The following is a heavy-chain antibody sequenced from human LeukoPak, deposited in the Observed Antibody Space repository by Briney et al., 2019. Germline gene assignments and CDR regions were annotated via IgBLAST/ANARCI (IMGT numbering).Heavy chain of an antibody. Sequence: PGGSLRLSCAASGFTFSSYAMHWVRQAPGKGLEWVAVISDDGSNKYYADSVQGRFTISRDNSKNTLYLQMNSLTAEDTAVYYCARDTADLKWLSRGNGMDVWGQGTTVTVSS. D-gene: IGHD6-19*01. CDR1: GFTFSSYA. CDR3: ARDTADLKWLSRGNGMDV. J-gene: IGHJ6*02. CDR2: ISDDGSNK. V-gene: IGHV3-30-3*01.